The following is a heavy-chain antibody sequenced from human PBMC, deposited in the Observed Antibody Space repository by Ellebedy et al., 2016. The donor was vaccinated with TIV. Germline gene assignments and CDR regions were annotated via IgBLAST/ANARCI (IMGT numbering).Heavy chain of an antibody. Sequence: SETLSLTCTVSGGSISSSSYYWGWIRQPPGKGLEWIGSIYYSGSTYYNPSLKSRVTISVDTSKNQFSLKLSSVTAADTAVHYCARLDSGWYGYYFDYWGQGTLVTVSS. CDR3: ARLDSGWYGYYFDY. J-gene: IGHJ4*02. D-gene: IGHD6-19*01. CDR1: GGSISSSSYY. V-gene: IGHV4-39*01. CDR2: IYYSGST.